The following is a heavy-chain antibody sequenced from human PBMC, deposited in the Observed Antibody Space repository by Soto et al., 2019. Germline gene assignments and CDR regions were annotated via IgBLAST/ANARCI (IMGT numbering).Heavy chain of an antibody. CDR3: ARDFCGYGGYMGNY. CDR1: GYTFTSYG. CDR2: ISTYNDNV. J-gene: IGHJ4*01. V-gene: IGHV1-18*01. D-gene: IGHD4-17*01. Sequence: QVHLVQSGAEVKKPGASVKVSCKASGYTFTSYGLSWVRQTPGQGLEGMGWISTYNDNVDFAQKVQDRVMLTTDISTSTAYMGLRSLRSAGAAVHYCARDFCGYGGYMGNYWGQGTLVTVSS.